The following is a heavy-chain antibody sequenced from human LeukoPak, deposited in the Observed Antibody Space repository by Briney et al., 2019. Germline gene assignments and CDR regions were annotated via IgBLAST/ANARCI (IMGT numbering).Heavy chain of an antibody. Sequence: ASVKVSCKAPGYNSADYYIHWVRQAPGQGLEWMGWIKPDSGGTDYAQRFHGRVTMTRGTSISTAYMEVSGLRSDDTAVYCARGINWFDSWGQGTLVTVSS. V-gene: IGHV1-2*02. D-gene: IGHD3-16*01. CDR3: RGINWFDS. CDR1: GYNSADYY. CDR2: IKPDSGGT. J-gene: IGHJ5*01.